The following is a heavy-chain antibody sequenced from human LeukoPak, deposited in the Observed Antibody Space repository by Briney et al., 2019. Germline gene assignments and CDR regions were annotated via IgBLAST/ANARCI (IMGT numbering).Heavy chain of an antibody. Sequence: PSETLSLTCTVSGGSISSGDYYWSWIRQPPGKGLEWIGYIYYSGSTYYNPSLTGRVTISVDTSKNQFSLKLSSVTAADPAVYYCARARGGSSSWYGWYFDLWGRGTVVTVSS. D-gene: IGHD6-13*01. CDR2: IYYSGST. CDR3: ARARGGSSSWYGWYFDL. V-gene: IGHV4-30-4*01. J-gene: IGHJ2*01. CDR1: GGSISSGDYY.